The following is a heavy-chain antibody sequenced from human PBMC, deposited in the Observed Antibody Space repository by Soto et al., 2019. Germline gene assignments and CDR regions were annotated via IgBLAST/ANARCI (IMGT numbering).Heavy chain of an antibody. CDR2: IYYSGST. D-gene: IGHD3-22*01. J-gene: IGHJ4*02. CDR1: GGSISSYY. V-gene: IGHV4-59*01. CDR3: ARAFLSSGYYFYYFDY. Sequence: SETLSLTCTVSGGSISSYYWSWIRQPPGKGLEWIGYIYYSGSTNYNPSLKSRVTISVDTSKNQFSLKLSSVTAADTAVYYCARAFLSSGYYFYYFDYWGQGTLVTVSS.